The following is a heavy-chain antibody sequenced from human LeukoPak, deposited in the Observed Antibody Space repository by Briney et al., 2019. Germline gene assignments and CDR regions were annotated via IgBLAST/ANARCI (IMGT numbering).Heavy chain of an antibody. CDR3: ARDETYYDFWSGFSPLD. CDR1: GYTFTSYG. Sequence: ASVKVSCKASGYTFTSYGISWVRQAPGQGLEGMGWISAYNGNTNYAQKLQGRVTMTIDTSTSTAYMELRSLRSDDTAVYYCARDETYYDFWSGFSPLDWGQGTLVTVSS. J-gene: IGHJ4*02. CDR2: ISAYNGNT. D-gene: IGHD3-3*01. V-gene: IGHV1-18*01.